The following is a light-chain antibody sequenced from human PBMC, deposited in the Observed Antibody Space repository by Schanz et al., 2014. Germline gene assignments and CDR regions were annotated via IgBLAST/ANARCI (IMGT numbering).Light chain of an antibody. Sequence: PGEGAALSCRASQNINPPLGWYQQKPGQAPRLLIYDASKRATGIPDRFSGSGSGTDFTLTVSSLEPEDFAFYYCQQRSKWPLTFGGGTKVEIK. J-gene: IGKJ4*01. V-gene: IGKV3-11*01. CDR3: QQRSKWPLT. CDR1: QNINPP. CDR2: DAS.